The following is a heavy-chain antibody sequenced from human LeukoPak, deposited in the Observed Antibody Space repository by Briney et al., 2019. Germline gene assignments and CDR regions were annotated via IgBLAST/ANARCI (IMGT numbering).Heavy chain of an antibody. CDR2: NSGSGDAT. D-gene: IGHD3-22*01. CDR3: AKSQEDDSSGYYYSNFDY. Sequence: PGGSLRLSCAASGFTFSSYAMSWVRQAPGKGLEWVSANSGSGDATYYADSVKGRFIISRDKSKSTLYLQMNSLRVEDTALYYCAKSQEDDSSGYYYSNFDYWGQGTLVTVSS. CDR1: GFTFSSYA. J-gene: IGHJ4*02. V-gene: IGHV3-23*01.